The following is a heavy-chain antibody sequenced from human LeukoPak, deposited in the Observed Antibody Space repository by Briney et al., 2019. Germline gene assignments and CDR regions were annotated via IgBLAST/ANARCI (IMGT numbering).Heavy chain of an antibody. J-gene: IGHJ4*02. CDR2: LSSSSSTI. CDR3: ARDRKVGATEYDY. Sequence: PGGSLRLSCAASGFTFSSYSMNCVRQAPGRWLEWASYLSSSSSTIYYADSVKGRFTISRDNAKNSLYLQMNSLRAEDTAVYYCARDRKVGATEYDYWGQGTLVTVSS. CDR1: GFTFSSYS. D-gene: IGHD1-26*01. V-gene: IGHV3-48*01.